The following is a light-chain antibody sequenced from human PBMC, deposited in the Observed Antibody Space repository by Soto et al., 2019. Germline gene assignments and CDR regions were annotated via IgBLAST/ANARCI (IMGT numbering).Light chain of an antibody. J-gene: IGKJ3*01. Sequence: DMQMTQSPSSLSASVGDRVSITCRSSQNISNYLHWYQQRLGKAPKLLIYAVSNLRSGVTSRFSGSDSETDFTLTIGSLQAEDFATYYCQQSDSIPRRTVGPGTRVEIK. CDR3: QQSDSIPRRT. CDR2: AVS. CDR1: QNISNY. V-gene: IGKV1-39*01.